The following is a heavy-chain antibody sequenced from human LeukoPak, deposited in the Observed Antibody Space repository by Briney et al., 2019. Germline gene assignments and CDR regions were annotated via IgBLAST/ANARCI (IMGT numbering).Heavy chain of an antibody. Sequence: SETLSLTRTVSGGSISSGGYYWSWIRQHPGKGLEWIGYIYYSGSTYYNPSLKSRVTISVDTSKNQFSLKLSSVTAADTAVYYCARDAMVRGVPLYYYGMDVWGKGTTVTVSS. V-gene: IGHV4-31*03. CDR2: IYYSGST. J-gene: IGHJ6*04. CDR1: GGSISSGGYY. CDR3: ARDAMVRGVPLYYYGMDV. D-gene: IGHD3-10*01.